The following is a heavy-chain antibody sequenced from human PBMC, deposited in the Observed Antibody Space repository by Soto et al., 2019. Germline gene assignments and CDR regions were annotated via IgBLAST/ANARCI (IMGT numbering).Heavy chain of an antibody. CDR1: GFTFSNYG. Sequence: GGSLRLSCSASGFTFSNYGMHWVRQAPGKGLEWVAIIWHDGNNKYYADSVRGRFIISRDNSKNRLYLQMNSLRAEDTAVYYCASDLVGASDSYGLDVWGQGTPVTVSS. CDR2: IWHDGNNK. J-gene: IGHJ6*02. CDR3: ASDLVGASDSYGLDV. D-gene: IGHD1-26*01. V-gene: IGHV3-33*01.